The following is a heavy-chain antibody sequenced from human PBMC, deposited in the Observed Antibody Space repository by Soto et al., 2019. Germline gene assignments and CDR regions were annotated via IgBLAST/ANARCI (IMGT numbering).Heavy chain of an antibody. D-gene: IGHD5-18*01. CDR3: ARDSDTAMGDYYYGMDV. J-gene: IGHJ6*02. V-gene: IGHV4-30-4*01. CDR1: GDSISSDKW. CDR2: IYYSGST. Sequence: SETLSLTCAVSGDSISSDKWWSWIRQPPGKGLEWIGYIYYSGSTYYNPSLKSRVTISVDTSKNQFSLKLSSVTAADTAVYYCARDSDTAMGDYYYGMDVRGQGTTXTVSS.